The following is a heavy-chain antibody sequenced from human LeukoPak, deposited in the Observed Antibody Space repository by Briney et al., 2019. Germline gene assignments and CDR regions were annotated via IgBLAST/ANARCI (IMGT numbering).Heavy chain of an antibody. CDR2: IYHSGST. CDR1: GGSISSGGYY. V-gene: IGHV4-30-2*01. D-gene: IGHD1-1*01. J-gene: IGHJ4*02. CDR3: AKLRAVQLALYDY. Sequence: SETLSLTCTVSGGSISSGGYYWSWIRQPPGKGLEWIGYIYHSGSTYYNPSLKSRVTISVDRSENQISLKLISVTVADTAVYYCAKLRAVQLALYDYWGQGIPVIVSS.